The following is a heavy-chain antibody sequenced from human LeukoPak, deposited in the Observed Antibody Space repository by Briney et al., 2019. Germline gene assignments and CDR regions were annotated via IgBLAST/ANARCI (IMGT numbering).Heavy chain of an antibody. J-gene: IGHJ6*02. CDR3: AREITMIVVVTNYGMDV. CDR2: TYYRSKWYN. Sequence: SQTLSLTCAISGDSVSSNSAAWNWIRQSPSRGLEWLGRTYYRSKWYNDYAVSVKSRITINPDTSKNQFSLQLNSVTPEDTAVYYRAREITMIVVVTNYGMDVWGQGTTVTVSS. V-gene: IGHV6-1*01. CDR1: GDSVSSNSAA. D-gene: IGHD3-22*01.